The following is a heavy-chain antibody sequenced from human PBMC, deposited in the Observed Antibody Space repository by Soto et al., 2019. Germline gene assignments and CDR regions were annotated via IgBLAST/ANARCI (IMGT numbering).Heavy chain of an antibody. D-gene: IGHD6-6*01. Sequence: EVQLVESGGGLVQPGRSLRLSCAASGFTFDDYAMHWVRQAPGKGLEWVSGISWNSGSIGYADSVKGRFTISRDNAKNSLYVQMNSLRAEDTALYYCAKGGSSSARWGPVYFDCWGQGTLVTVSS. CDR3: AKGGSSSARWGPVYFDC. J-gene: IGHJ4*02. CDR1: GFTFDDYA. CDR2: ISWNSGSI. V-gene: IGHV3-9*01.